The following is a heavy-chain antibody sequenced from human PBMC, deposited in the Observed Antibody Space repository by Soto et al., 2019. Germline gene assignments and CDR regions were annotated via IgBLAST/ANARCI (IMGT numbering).Heavy chain of an antibody. CDR1: GGSFSGYY. J-gene: IGHJ1*01. D-gene: IGHD2-15*01. CDR3: ARGIYCSGGSRYPPRYFQH. V-gene: IGHV4-34*01. Sequence: PSETLSLTCAVYGGSFSGYYWSWIRQPPGKGLEWIGEINHSGSTNYNPSLKSRVTISVDTPKNQFSLKLSSVTAADTAVYYCARGIYCSGGSRYPPRYFQHWGQGTQVTVSS. CDR2: INHSGST.